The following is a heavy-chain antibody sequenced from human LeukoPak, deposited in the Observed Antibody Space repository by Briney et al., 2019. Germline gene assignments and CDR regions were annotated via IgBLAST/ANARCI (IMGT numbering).Heavy chain of an antibody. CDR1: GGSISSGDYY. D-gene: IGHD2-2*01. V-gene: IGHV4-30-4*08. J-gene: IGHJ4*02. CDR2: IYYSGST. Sequence: SQTLSLTCTVSGGSISSGDYYWSWIRQPPGKGLEWIGYIYYSGSTYYNPSLKSRVTISVDTSKNQFSLKLSFVTAADTAVYYCARVVRYCSSTSCYYFDYWGQGTLVTVSS. CDR3: ARVVRYCSSTSCYYFDY.